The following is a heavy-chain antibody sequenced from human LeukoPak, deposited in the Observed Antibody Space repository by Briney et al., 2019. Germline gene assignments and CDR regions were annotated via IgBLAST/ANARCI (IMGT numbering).Heavy chain of an antibody. CDR2: IYYSGST. J-gene: IGHJ5*02. Sequence: SETLSLTCTVSGGSISSSSYYWGWIRQPPGKGLEWIGSIYYSGSTYYNPSLKSRVTISVDTSKNQFSLKLSSVTAADTAVYYCARLLDYGDYEIWFDPWGQGTLVTVSS. V-gene: IGHV4-39*01. CDR3: ARLLDYGDYEIWFDP. D-gene: IGHD4-17*01. CDR1: GGSISSSSYY.